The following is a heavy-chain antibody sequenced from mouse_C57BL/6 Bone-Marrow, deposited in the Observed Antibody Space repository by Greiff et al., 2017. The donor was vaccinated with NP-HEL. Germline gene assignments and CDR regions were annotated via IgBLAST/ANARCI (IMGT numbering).Heavy chain of an antibody. CDR2: IYPGNSDT. D-gene: IGHD2-4*01. J-gene: IGHJ3*01. CDR3: TRHYDYERFAY. Sequence: EVQLQQSGTVLARPGASVKMSCKTSGYTFTSYWMHWVKQRPGQGLEWIGAIYPGNSDTSYNQKFKGKAKLTAVTSASTAYPELSSLTNEDSAVYYCTRHYDYERFAYWGQGTLVTVSA. V-gene: IGHV1-5*01. CDR1: GYTFTSYW.